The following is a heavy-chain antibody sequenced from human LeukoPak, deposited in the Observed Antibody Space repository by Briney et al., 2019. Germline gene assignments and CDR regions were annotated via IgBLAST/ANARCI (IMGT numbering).Heavy chain of an antibody. D-gene: IGHD6-13*01. CDR3: ARDLWASGCSSLSCTHFDY. V-gene: IGHV3-33*01. CDR2: IWYHGGDA. J-gene: IGHJ4*02. Sequence: VGTPRLSSAVSGVTLCNFGIHCGGGAPGRGVKWLAVIWYHGGDAYYADSAKGRSTISRDNSKNMLYLQMNNLRAEDTATYYCARDLWASGCSSLSCTHFDYWGQGVLVTVSS. CDR1: GVTLCNFG.